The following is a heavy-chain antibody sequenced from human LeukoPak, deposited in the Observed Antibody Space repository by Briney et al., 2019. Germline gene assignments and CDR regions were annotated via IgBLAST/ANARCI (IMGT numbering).Heavy chain of an antibody. CDR3: ARGAYGDK. J-gene: IGHJ4*02. D-gene: IGHD4-17*01. CDR1: GYTLTSYG. V-gene: IGHV1-18*01. Sequence: VASVKVSCEASGYTLTSYGINWMRQAPGQGLEWMGWISTQSGNTNYAQKVQSRLTLTTDRSTNTAYMELRSLRSDDTAVYYCARGAYGDKWGQGTMVTVSS. CDR2: ISTQSGNT.